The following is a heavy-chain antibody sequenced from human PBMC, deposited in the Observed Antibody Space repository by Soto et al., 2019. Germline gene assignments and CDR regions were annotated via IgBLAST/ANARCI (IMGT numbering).Heavy chain of an antibody. CDR3: ARGGWAGYSSEGGFDF. Sequence: QVQLEQSGAEVKKSGAAVKISCKTSGFTFTSYYLHWVRQAPGQGLEWMGLINPAPGSTNYAEKFQGRVTMTRDMSSNTVYMQLGRLTSEDTGVYYCARGGWAGYSSEGGFDFWGQGTHITVSS. CDR2: INPAPGST. D-gene: IGHD6-19*01. J-gene: IGHJ4*02. V-gene: IGHV1-46*01. CDR1: GFTFTSYY.